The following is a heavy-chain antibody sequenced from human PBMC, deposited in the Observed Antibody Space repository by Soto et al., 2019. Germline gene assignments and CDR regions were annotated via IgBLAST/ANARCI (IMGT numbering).Heavy chain of an antibody. CDR3: ARDDCGTSRCSYYYGMDV. CDR1: GGSISSGDSY. CDR2: IYYTGSI. D-gene: IGHD2-21*01. V-gene: IGHV4-30-4*01. J-gene: IGHJ6*02. Sequence: QVHLQESGPGLVTPSQTLSLTCTVSGGSISSGDSYWSWIRQPPGKGLEWIGYIYYTGSIFYNPSLESRVTISVDTSKNRFSLQLSSVTSADTAVYYCARDDCGTSRCSYYYGMDVWGQGTTVTVSS.